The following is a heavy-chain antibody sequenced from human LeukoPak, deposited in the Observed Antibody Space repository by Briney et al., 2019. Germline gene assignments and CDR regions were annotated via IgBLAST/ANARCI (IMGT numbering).Heavy chain of an antibody. D-gene: IGHD6-6*01. CDR1: GGSISSGGYC. CDR2: IYYSGST. J-gene: IGHJ5*02. V-gene: IGHV4-31*03. Sequence: PSETLSLTCTVSGGSISSGGYCWSWIRQHPGKGLEWIGYIYYSGSTYYNPSLKSRVTISVDTSKNQFSLKLSSVTAADTAVYYCAREWGGSSSSSVNWFDPWGQGTLVTVSS. CDR3: AREWGGSSSSSVNWFDP.